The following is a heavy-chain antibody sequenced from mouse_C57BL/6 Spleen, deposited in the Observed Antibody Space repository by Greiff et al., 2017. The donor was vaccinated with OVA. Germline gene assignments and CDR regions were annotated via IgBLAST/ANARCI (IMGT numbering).Heavy chain of an antibody. CDR1: GFTFSSYT. V-gene: IGHV5-9*01. J-gene: IGHJ1*03. CDR2: ISGGGGNT. CDR3: ARQDISPYWYSAV. D-gene: IGHD1-3*01. Sequence: EVKVVESGGGLVKPGGSLKLSCAASGFTFSSYTMSWVRQTPEKRLEWVATISGGGGNTYYPDSVKGRFTISRDNAKHTLYLQMSSLRSENTALYYSARQDISPYWYSAVWGTETPVTVSS.